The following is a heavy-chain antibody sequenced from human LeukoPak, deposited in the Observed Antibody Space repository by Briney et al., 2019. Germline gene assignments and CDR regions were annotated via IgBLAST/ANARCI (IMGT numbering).Heavy chain of an antibody. CDR1: VFSLSTSGMG. V-gene: IGHV2-5*02. D-gene: IGHD6-13*01. CDR2: IYWDDDK. Sequence: SGPTLVNPTQTLTLTCTFSVFSLSTSGMGVGWIRQPPGKALEWVAFIYWDDDKRYRPSLKSRLTITKETSKNQVVLTMTNMEPVDTATYFCADSSTWHAFGYWGQGTLVTVSS. CDR3: ADSSTWHAFGY. J-gene: IGHJ4*02.